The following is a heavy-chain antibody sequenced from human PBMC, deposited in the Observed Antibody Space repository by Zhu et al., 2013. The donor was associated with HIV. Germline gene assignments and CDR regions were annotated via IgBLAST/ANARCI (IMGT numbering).Heavy chain of an antibody. CDR3: ARDRTTGAHYYYMDV. J-gene: IGHJ6*03. Sequence: QVQLVQSGAEVKKPGASVKVSCKASGYTFTNFYIHWVRQAPGHGLEWMGIFNPSGGSTSYAQKFQGRVTVTRDTSTSTVYMELSSLRSEDTAIYYCARDRTTGAHYYYMDVWGKGHGHRLL. CDR2: FNPSGGST. CDR1: GYTFTNFY. V-gene: IGHV1-46*01. D-gene: IGHD4-17*01.